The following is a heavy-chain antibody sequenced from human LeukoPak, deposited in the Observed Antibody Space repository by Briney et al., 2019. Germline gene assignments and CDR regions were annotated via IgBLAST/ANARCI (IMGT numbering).Heavy chain of an antibody. CDR3: GRGSGTPYCGGYCYD. CDR1: GGSISSYY. J-gene: IGHJ4*02. CDR2: IYYSGST. D-gene: IGHD2-21*02. Sequence: SETLSLTCSVSGGSISSYYWSWIRQPPGKGLGWIGYIYYSGSTNYNPSLKSRVTISVDTSKNQFSLKLSSVTAADTAVYYCGRGSGTPYCGGYCYDWGEGTVVPVS. V-gene: IGHV4-59*01.